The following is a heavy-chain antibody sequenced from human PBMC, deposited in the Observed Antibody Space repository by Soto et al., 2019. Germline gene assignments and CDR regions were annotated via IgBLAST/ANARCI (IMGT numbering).Heavy chain of an antibody. CDR1: GFTFSSYS. CDR2: ISSSSSTI. Sequence: GGSLRLSCAASGFTFSSYSMNWVRQAPGKGLEWVSYISSSSSTIYYTDSVKGRFTISRGNSENTLYLQVNSLRAEDTAVYYCAKSGFSSSWPTEFDSWGQGTLVTVSS. J-gene: IGHJ4*02. V-gene: IGHV3-48*01. D-gene: IGHD6-13*01. CDR3: AKSGFSSSWPTEFDS.